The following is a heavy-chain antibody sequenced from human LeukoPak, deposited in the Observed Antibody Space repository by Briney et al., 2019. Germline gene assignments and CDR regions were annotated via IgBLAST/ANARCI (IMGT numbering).Heavy chain of an antibody. Sequence: PSETLSLTCTVSGGSISSSSYYWGWIRQPPGKGLEWIGSIYYSGSTYYNPSLKSRVTISVDTSKNQFSLKLSSVTAADTAVYYCARVPRERFPTYYYYYYYMDVWDKGTTVTVSS. J-gene: IGHJ6*03. CDR3: ARVPRERFPTYYYYYYYMDV. D-gene: IGHD1-26*01. CDR2: IYYSGST. CDR1: GGSISSSSYY. V-gene: IGHV4-39*07.